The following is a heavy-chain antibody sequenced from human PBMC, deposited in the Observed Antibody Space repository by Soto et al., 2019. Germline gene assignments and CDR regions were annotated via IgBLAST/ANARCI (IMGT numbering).Heavy chain of an antibody. CDR1: GYTFTGYY. CDR3: ARMRLYYYGSGSYATGAFDI. J-gene: IGHJ3*02. V-gene: IGHV1-2*04. CDR2: INPNSGGT. Sequence: ASVQVSCKASGYTFTGYYMHWVRQAPGQGLEWMGWINPNSGGTNYAQKFQGWVTMTRDTSISTAYMELSRLRSDDTAVYYCARMRLYYYGSGSYATGAFDIWGQGTMVTVSS. D-gene: IGHD3-10*01.